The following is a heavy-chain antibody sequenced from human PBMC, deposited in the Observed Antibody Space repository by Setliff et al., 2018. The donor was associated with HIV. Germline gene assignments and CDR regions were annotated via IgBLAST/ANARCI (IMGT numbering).Heavy chain of an antibody. Sequence: ASVKVSCKASAYSFTDYFIHWVRQAPGQGLEWMGWISAYNGDTNYAQKFQGRVTITRDTSASTAYMELSSLRSEDTAVYYCARMTSPYYYDSSGYHYWGQGTLVTVSS. D-gene: IGHD3-22*01. CDR1: AYSFTDYF. J-gene: IGHJ4*02. CDR2: ISAYNGDT. CDR3: ARMTSPYYYDSSGYHY. V-gene: IGHV1-18*04.